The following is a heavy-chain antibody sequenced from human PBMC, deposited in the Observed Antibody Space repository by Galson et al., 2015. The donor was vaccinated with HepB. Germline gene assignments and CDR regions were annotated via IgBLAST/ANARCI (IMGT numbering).Heavy chain of an antibody. CDR2: IIPIFGTA. V-gene: IGHV1-69*13. J-gene: IGHJ5*02. CDR1: GGTFSSYA. CDR3: ARGGIYCSSTSCYENWFDP. Sequence: SVKVSCKASGGTFSSYAISWVRQAPGQGLEWMGGIIPIFGTANYAQKFQGRVTITADESTSTAYMELSSLRSEDTAVYYCARGGIYCSSTSCYENWFDPWGQGTLVTVSS. D-gene: IGHD2-2*01.